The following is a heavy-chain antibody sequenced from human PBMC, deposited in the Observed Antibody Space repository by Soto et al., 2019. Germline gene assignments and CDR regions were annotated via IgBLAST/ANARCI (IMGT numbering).Heavy chain of an antibody. J-gene: IGHJ4*02. V-gene: IGHV3-11*01. D-gene: IGHD3-22*01. CDR1: GFTFSDYY. Sequence: GGSLRLSCAASGFTFSDYYMSWIRQAPGKGLEWVSYISNSGSTINYADSVKGRFTISRDNAKNSLYLQMNSLRAEDTAVYYCARGQYYYDSSGYPGYWGQGTLVTVSS. CDR2: ISNSGSTI. CDR3: ARGQYYYDSSGYPGY.